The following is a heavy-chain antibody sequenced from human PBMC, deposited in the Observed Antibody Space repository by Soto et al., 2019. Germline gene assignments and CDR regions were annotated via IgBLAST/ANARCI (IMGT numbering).Heavy chain of an antibody. CDR3: ATRHFSFCSGGTCNPFDF. V-gene: IGHV3-23*01. CDR2: ISVSGDYT. Sequence: EVQLLESGGGLVQPGGSLRLSCAASGFTFSTYAMNWVRQAPGKGLEWVSTISVSGDYTYYADSVKGRFTISRDNSKNTQYLQMNSLRADDTAMYYCATRHFSFCSGGTCNPFDFWGQGALVTVSS. J-gene: IGHJ4*02. CDR1: GFTFSTYA. D-gene: IGHD2-15*01.